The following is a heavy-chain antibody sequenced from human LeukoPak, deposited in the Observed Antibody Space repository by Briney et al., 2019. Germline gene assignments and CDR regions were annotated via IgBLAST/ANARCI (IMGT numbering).Heavy chain of an antibody. CDR1: GYDFSDLY. V-gene: IGHV1-2*02. J-gene: IGHJ5*02. Sequence: ASVKVSCKASGYDFSDLYFHWVRQAPGQGLEWMGWINPYSGASFYAQKFQGRVTMETSSSTVYMELSRLRSDDTAVYFCATASVTRMRDPWGQGTLVTVSS. CDR3: ATASVTRMRDP. CDR2: INPYSGAS.